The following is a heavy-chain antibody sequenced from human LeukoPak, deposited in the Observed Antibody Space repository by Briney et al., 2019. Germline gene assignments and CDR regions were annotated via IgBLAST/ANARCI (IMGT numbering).Heavy chain of an antibody. V-gene: IGHV4-59*01. CDR3: ARVFGSSPYNWFDP. D-gene: IGHD6-6*01. J-gene: IGHJ5*02. Sequence: SETLSLTCTVSGGSISSYYWSWIRQPPGKGLEWIGYIYYSGSTNYNPSLKSRVTISVDTSKNQFSLKLSSVTAADTAVYYCARVFGSSPYNWFDPWGQGTLVTVSS. CDR2: IYYSGST. CDR1: GGSISSYY.